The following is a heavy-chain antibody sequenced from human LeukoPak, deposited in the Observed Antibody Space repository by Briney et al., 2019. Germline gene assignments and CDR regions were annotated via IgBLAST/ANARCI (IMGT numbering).Heavy chain of an antibody. V-gene: IGHV3-74*01. J-gene: IGHJ4*02. D-gene: IGHD3-22*01. Sequence: PGGSLRLSCAASGFTFSSYWMHWVRQAPGEGLVWVSRINSDGSSTSYADSVKGRFTISRDNAKNTLYLQMNSLRAEDTAVYYCARVFWYDSSFDYWGQGTLVTVSS. CDR1: GFTFSSYW. CDR2: INSDGSST. CDR3: ARVFWYDSSFDY.